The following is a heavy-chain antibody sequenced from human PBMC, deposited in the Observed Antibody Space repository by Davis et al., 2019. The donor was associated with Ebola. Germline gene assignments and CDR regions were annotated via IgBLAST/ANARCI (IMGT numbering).Heavy chain of an antibody. Sequence: MPSETLSLTCTISGGSISNYYWSWIRQPPGKGLEWIGYVYYSGTTSYNPSLKSRVTISIGTSKDQFSLRLTSVTEADTAVYYCAKGVSDYGWFDPWGQGTLVTVSA. CDR1: GGSISNYY. CDR3: AKGVSDYGWFDP. J-gene: IGHJ5*02. CDR2: VYYSGTT. D-gene: IGHD4-17*01. V-gene: IGHV4-59*01.